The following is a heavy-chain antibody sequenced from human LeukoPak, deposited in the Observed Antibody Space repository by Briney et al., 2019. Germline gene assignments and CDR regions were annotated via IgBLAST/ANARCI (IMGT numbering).Heavy chain of an antibody. CDR1: GYTFTSYY. Sequence: ASVKVSCKASGYTFTSYYMHWVRQAPGQGLEWMGWINPNSGDTNYAQKFQGRVTMTRDTSISTAYMELSGLRSDDTAVYFCARVGRAWSFDHWGQGTLVTVSS. V-gene: IGHV1-2*02. CDR3: ARVGRAWSFDH. J-gene: IGHJ4*02. D-gene: IGHD6-19*01. CDR2: INPNSGDT.